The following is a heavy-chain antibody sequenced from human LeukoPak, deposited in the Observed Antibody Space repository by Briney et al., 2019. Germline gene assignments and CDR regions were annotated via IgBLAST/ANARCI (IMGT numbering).Heavy chain of an antibody. D-gene: IGHD3-22*01. CDR2: IYPGDSYT. CDR1: GYNFTNYG. J-gene: IGHJ5*02. CDR3: ARGNNENYYDWFDP. Sequence: GESLKISCKGSGYNFTNYGIGWVRQMPGKGLEWMGIIYPGDSYTRYSPSFQGQVTISADKSISIAYLQLSSLKASDTAMYYCARGNNENYYDWFDPWGQGTLVTVSS. V-gene: IGHV5-51*01.